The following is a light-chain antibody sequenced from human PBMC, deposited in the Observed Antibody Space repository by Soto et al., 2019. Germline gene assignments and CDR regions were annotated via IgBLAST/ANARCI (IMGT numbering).Light chain of an antibody. CDR1: SSDVGGYNY. J-gene: IGLJ1*01. V-gene: IGLV2-14*01. CDR3: SSYRGSSTLYV. Sequence: QSALTQPASVSGSPGQSITISCTGTSSDVGGYNYVAWYQQHPGKAPKLLIFDVSNRPSGVSNRFSGSKSGSTASLTSSGLQAEDEADYFCSSYRGSSTLYVFGTGTKVTFL. CDR2: DVS.